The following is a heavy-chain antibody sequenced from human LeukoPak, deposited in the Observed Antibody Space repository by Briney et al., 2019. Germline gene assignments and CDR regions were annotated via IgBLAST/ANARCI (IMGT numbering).Heavy chain of an antibody. CDR3: AKFEDGSGLPFWYFDL. Sequence: GGSLRLSCAASGFTFNSYAMTWVRQAPGKGLEWVSVISDSGISTYYTDSVKGRFTIPRDNSKNTLSLQMNSLRAEDTAVYYCAKFEDGSGLPFWYFDLWGRGTLVTVSS. V-gene: IGHV3-23*01. CDR1: GFTFNSYA. CDR2: ISDSGIST. J-gene: IGHJ2*01. D-gene: IGHD3-22*01.